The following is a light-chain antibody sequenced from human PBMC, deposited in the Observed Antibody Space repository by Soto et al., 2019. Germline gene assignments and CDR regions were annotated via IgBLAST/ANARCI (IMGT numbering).Light chain of an antibody. V-gene: IGLV1-47*02. Sequence: QSVLTQPPSASGTPGQRVTISCSGSSSNIGSNYVYWYQQLPGTAPKLLIYSNNQRPSGVPDRFSGSKSGTSASLAISGLRSEDEADYYCEAWDDSLRGYVFGTGTKVTVL. CDR1: SSNIGSNY. J-gene: IGLJ1*01. CDR2: SNN. CDR3: EAWDDSLRGYV.